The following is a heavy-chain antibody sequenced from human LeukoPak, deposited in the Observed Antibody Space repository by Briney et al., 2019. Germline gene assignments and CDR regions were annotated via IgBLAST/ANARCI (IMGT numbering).Heavy chain of an antibody. CDR1: GFTFSGYA. V-gene: IGHV3-30*04. CDR2: ISYDGSYK. D-gene: IGHD6-13*01. Sequence: GRSLRLSCAASGFTFSGYAMHWVRQAPGKGLEWVAVISYDGSYKYYVDSVKGRFTISRDNSKNTLYLQMNSLRAEDTAVYYCARDGVDSSSWYRLDYYFYYMDVWGKGTTVIVSS. J-gene: IGHJ6*03. CDR3: ARDGVDSSSWYRLDYYFYYMDV.